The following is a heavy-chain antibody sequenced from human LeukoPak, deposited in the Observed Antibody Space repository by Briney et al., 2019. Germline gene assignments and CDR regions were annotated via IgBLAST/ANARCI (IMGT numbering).Heavy chain of an antibody. CDR2: IYSGGST. CDR3: AKFWVVPDPYGFKNWYFDV. Sequence: GGSLSLFCAASGFSVSSNYMSWVRQAPGGGLEWVSNIYSGGSTYYADSVKGRFTIFRENHKNMVYLSMNNLRAEDTAAYYCAKFWVVPDPYGFKNWYFDVWGRGTLVTVSS. CDR1: GFSVSSNY. J-gene: IGHJ2*01. D-gene: IGHD3-9*01. V-gene: IGHV3-53*01.